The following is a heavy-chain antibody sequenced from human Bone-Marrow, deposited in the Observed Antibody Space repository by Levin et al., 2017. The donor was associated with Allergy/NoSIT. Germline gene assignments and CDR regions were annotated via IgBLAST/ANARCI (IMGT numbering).Heavy chain of an antibody. Sequence: GGSLRLSCGASGFIFTRYWMSWVRQAPGKGLECVANIKVDGSEKYYVDSVKGRFIISRDNARNSLYLQMNSLRAEDTAVYYCARSSYTYSGYWGQGTLVTVSS. V-gene: IGHV3-7*01. J-gene: IGHJ4*02. CDR2: IKVDGSEK. CDR3: ARSSYTYSGY. D-gene: IGHD2-15*01. CDR1: GFIFTRYW.